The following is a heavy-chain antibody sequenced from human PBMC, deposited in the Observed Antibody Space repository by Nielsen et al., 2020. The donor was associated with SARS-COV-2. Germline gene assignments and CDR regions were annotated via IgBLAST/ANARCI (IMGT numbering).Heavy chain of an antibody. J-gene: IGHJ3*02. CDR2: INWNGAST. CDR1: GFTFDDYG. CDR3: AKDSSYGDIAFDI. Sequence: GESLKISCAASGFTFDDYGMVWVRQAPGKGLQWVSGINWNGASTAYANSVKGRFSISRDNAKNSLYLQMNSLRAEDTALYYCAKDSSYGDIAFDIWGQGTMVTVSS. D-gene: IGHD4-17*01. V-gene: IGHV3-20*04.